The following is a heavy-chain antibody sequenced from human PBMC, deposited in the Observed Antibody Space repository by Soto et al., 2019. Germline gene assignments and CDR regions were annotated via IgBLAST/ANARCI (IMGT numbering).Heavy chain of an antibody. Sequence: QVQLVQSGAEVKKPRSSVKVSCKASGGSYSRKAMSWVRQAPGQELEWMGGIIPICSTGNNAQKFQGRVTITADESTSTAYMELSSLRSADTAVYYCARVRARSFDIWGQGTMVTVSS. CDR1: GGSYSRKA. D-gene: IGHD1-26*01. CDR2: IIPICSTG. J-gene: IGHJ3*02. CDR3: ARVRARSFDI. V-gene: IGHV1-69*12.